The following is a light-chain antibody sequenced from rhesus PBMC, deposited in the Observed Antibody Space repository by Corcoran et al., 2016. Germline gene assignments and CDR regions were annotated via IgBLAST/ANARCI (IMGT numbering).Light chain of an antibody. CDR2: EVS. J-gene: IGKJ3*01. Sequence: DIVMTQTPLSLPVTPGEPASISCRSSQSLLDSEDGNTYLDWYLQKPGQSPQLLIYEVSNRASGVPDRFSGRGSDTDFTLKISRVEAEDVGVYYCMQALEFPFTFGPGTKLDIK. CDR1: QSLLDSEDGNTY. V-gene: IGKV2-104*02. CDR3: MQALEFPFT.